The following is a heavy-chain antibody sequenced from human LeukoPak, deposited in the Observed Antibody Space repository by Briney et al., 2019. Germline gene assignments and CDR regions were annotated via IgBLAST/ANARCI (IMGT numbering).Heavy chain of an antibody. D-gene: IGHD3-3*01. CDR1: GFTFNDAW. Sequence: GGSLRPSCAASGFTFNDAWMNWVRQAPGKGLEWVSSISTSGGLSSVYYADSVKGQFTISRDNAKNSLFLQMNSLGAEDTAVYYCARGGLTITMFGVPIIRNFGYWGQGTLVTVSS. V-gene: IGHV3-21*01. CDR3: ARGGLTITMFGVPIIRNFGY. CDR2: ISTSGGLSSV. J-gene: IGHJ4*02.